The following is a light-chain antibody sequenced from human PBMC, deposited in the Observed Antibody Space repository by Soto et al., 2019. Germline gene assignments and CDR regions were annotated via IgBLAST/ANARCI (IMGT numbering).Light chain of an antibody. CDR3: QHNGTSAL. V-gene: IGKV3-20*01. J-gene: IGKJ3*01. Sequence: EIVLTQSPGTLSLSPGERATLSCRASQSVSDMYLAWYQHKPGQAPRLLIYASNRATGIPDRFSGSGSGTGFTLTINRLQPEDFAVHYCQHNGTSALFGPGTRVEIK. CDR1: QSVSDMY. CDR2: AS.